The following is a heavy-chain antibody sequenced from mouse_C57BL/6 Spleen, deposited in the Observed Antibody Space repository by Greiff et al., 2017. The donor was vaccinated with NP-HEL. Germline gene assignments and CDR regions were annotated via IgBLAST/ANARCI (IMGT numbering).Heavy chain of an antibody. J-gene: IGHJ1*03. CDR1: GYAFSSSW. CDR3: ARFGNYCGSGGLSYWYFDV. D-gene: IGHD1-1*01. V-gene: IGHV1-82*01. CDR2: IYPGDGDT. Sequence: VQLQQSGPELVKPGASVKISCKASGYAFSSSWMNWVKQRPGKGLEWIGRIYPGDGDTNYNGKFKGKATLTADKSSSTAYMQLSSLPSEDSAVYFCARFGNYCGSGGLSYWYFDVWGTGTTVTVSS.